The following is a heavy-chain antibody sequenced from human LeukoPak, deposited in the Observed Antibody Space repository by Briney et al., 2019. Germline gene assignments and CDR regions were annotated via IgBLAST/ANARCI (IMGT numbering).Heavy chain of an antibody. V-gene: IGHV1-69*04. CDR2: IIPILGIA. CDR3: ARDRGIAAADDNDY. CDR1: GGTFSSYA. Sequence: GASVKVSCKASGGTFSSYAISWVRQAPGQGLEWMGRIIPILGIANYAQKFQGRVTITADKSTSTAYMELSSLRSEDTAVYYCARDRGIAAADDNDYWGQGTLVTVSS. D-gene: IGHD6-13*01. J-gene: IGHJ4*02.